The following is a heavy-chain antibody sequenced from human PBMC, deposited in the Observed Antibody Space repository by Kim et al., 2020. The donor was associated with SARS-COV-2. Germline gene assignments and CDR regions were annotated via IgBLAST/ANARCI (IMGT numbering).Heavy chain of an antibody. CDR1: GGSISNYY. CDR3: ARRSYHSRVWGALYI. V-gene: IGHV4-4*07. CDR2: IYTTGST. J-gene: IGHJ3*02. Sequence: SETLSLTCTVSGGSISNYYLSWIRQPAGKGLEWIGHIYTTGSTTYNPALKSRVTMSVDTTKNQLSLNLISMTAADTAVDYCARRSYHSRVWGALYIWGQG. D-gene: IGHD3-22*01.